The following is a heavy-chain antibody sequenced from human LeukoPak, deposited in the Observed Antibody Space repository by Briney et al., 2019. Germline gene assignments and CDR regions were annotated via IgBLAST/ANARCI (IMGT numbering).Heavy chain of an antibody. CDR2: ISGDATT. Sequence: PGGSLRLSCAVSGFTFSTYWMHWVRQAPGKGLEWVSLISGDATTYYADPVKGRFTISRDNSKNTVYLQMNSLRPEDTAVYYCARDVPPYLTSPWGLDVWGQGTTVTVSS. D-gene: IGHD1-14*01. V-gene: IGHV3-66*01. CDR1: GFTFSTYW. J-gene: IGHJ6*02. CDR3: ARDVPPYLTSPWGLDV.